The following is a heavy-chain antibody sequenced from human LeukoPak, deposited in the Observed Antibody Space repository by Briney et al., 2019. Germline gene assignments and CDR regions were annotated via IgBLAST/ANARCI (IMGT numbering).Heavy chain of an antibody. D-gene: IGHD6-19*01. V-gene: IGHV4-59*01. CDR2: IYYSGST. J-gene: IGHJ4*02. Sequence: SETLSLTCTVSGGSIGTYSWNWIRQPPGKGLEWIGYIYYSGSTNYNPSLKSRVTISVDTSKNQFSLKLSSVTAADTAVYYCARSSGWYRDYFDYWGQGTLVTVSS. CDR1: GGSIGTYS. CDR3: ARSSGWYRDYFDY.